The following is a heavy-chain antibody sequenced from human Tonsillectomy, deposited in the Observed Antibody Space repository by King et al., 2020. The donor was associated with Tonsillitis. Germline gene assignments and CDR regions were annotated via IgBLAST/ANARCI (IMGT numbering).Heavy chain of an antibody. CDR3: ARSVDTAMVTGFDP. CDR1: GYTFTSYG. Sequence: VQLVESGAEVKKPGASVKVSCKASGYTFTSYGISWVRQAPGQGLEWVGGISAYNGNTNYAQKLQGRVTMTTDTSTSTAYMELRSLRSDDTAVYYCARSVDTAMVTGFDPWGQGTLVTVSS. V-gene: IGHV1-18*01. CDR2: ISAYNGNT. D-gene: IGHD5-18*01. J-gene: IGHJ5*02.